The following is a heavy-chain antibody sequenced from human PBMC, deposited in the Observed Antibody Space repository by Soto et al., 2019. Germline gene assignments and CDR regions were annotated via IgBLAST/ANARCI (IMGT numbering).Heavy chain of an antibody. V-gene: IGHV4-59*01. J-gene: IGHJ6*02. D-gene: IGHD3-22*01. CDR1: GTSLSSDY. CDR3: ARWNTMIQMGRFDI. Sequence: PPEPLSLTCPFPGTSLSSDYCSKLRRLPAKGLDWIGCIYYSGSTNYNPSLKSRVTISVDKSKNQFSLXLSSVTAAETAVYYRARWNTMIQMGRFDIWGQGPRVTVAS. CDR2: IYYSGST.